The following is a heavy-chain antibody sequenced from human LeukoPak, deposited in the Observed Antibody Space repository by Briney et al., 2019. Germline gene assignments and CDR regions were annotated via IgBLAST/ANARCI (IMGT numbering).Heavy chain of an antibody. V-gene: IGHV4-39*07. CDR1: GASVSGSAYY. J-gene: IGHJ4*02. D-gene: IGHD3-3*01. Sequence: SETLSLTCTVSGASVSGSAYYWGWIRQPPGKGLEWIGSIYYSGSTYYNPPLKSRVTISVDTSKNQFSLKLSSVTAADTAVYYCARGKLLRFLEWLSPRGYYFDYWGQGTLVTVSS. CDR3: ARGKLLRFLEWLSPRGYYFDY. CDR2: IYYSGST.